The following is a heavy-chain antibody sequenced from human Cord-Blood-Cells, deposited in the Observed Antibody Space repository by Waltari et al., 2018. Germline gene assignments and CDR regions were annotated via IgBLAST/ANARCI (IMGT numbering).Heavy chain of an antibody. CDR2: MNPNSGNT. CDR3: ASQVSDSSSEDY. D-gene: IGHD6-6*01. Sequence: QVQLVQSGAEVKKPGASVKVSCKASGYTFTNYDINWVRQATGQGLEWMGWMNPNSGNTGYAQKFQGRVTMTRNTSISTAYMELSSLRSEDTAVYYCASQVSDSSSEDYWGQGTLVTVSS. J-gene: IGHJ4*02. CDR1: GYTFTNYD. V-gene: IGHV1-8*01.